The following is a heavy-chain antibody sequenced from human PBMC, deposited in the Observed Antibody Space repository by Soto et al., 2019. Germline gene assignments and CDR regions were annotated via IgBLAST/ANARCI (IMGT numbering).Heavy chain of an antibody. D-gene: IGHD3-10*01. V-gene: IGHV4-59*01. Sequence: PSETLSLTCTVSGGSISSYYWSWIRQPPGKGLEWIGYIYYGGSTNYNPSLKSRVTISVDTSKNQFSLKLSSVTAADTAVYYCARVQYYYGSGSYSHAFDIWGQGTMVTVSS. CDR2: IYYGGST. CDR3: ARVQYYYGSGSYSHAFDI. CDR1: GGSISSYY. J-gene: IGHJ3*02.